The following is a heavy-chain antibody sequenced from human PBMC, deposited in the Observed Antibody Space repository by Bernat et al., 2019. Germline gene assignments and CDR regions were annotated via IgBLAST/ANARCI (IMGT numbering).Heavy chain of an antibody. V-gene: IGHV3-23*01. J-gene: IGHJ4*02. CDR3: AKVGSSWYERYYFDY. CDR2: ISGSGGST. Sequence: EVQLLDSGGALVQPGGSLRLSCAASGFIFSNYAMSWVRQAPGKGLEWVSAISGSGGSTYYADSVKGRFTISRDNSKNTLYLQMNSLRAEDTAVYYCAKVGSSWYERYYFDYWGQGTLVTVSS. CDR1: GFIFSNYA. D-gene: IGHD6-13*01.